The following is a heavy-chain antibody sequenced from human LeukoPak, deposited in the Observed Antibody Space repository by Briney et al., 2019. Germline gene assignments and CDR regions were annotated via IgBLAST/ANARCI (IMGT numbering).Heavy chain of an antibody. CDR3: AREVSSSGYSYFDY. CDR2: IIPIFGTA. CDR1: GGTFSSYA. D-gene: IGHD3-22*01. J-gene: IGHJ4*02. V-gene: IGHV1-69*13. Sequence: SVKVSCKASGGTFSSYAISWVRQAPGQGLEWMGGIIPIFGTANYAQKFQGRVTITADVSTSTAYMELSSLRSEDTAVYYCAREVSSSGYSYFDYWGQGTLVTVSS.